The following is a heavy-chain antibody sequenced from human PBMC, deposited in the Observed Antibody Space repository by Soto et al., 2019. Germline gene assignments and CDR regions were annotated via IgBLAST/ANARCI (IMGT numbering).Heavy chain of an antibody. CDR2: IYPGDSDT. CDR1: GYSFTSYW. D-gene: IGHD7-27*01. V-gene: IGHV5-51*01. CDR3: ARGITGDYYYYGMDV. J-gene: IGHJ6*02. Sequence: PGESVKISCKGSGYSFTSYWIGWVRQMPGKGLEWMGIIYPGDSDTRYSPSFQGQVTISADKSISTAYLQWSSLKASDTAMYYCARGITGDYYYYGMDVWGQGTTVTVSS.